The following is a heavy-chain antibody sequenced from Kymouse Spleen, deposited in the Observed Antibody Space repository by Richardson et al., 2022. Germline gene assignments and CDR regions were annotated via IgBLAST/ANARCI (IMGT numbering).Heavy chain of an antibody. CDR3: TRGAARPEDWYYYYYGMDV. J-gene: IGHJ6*02. CDR2: IRSKANSYAT. V-gene: IGHV3-73*02. D-gene: IGHD6-6*01. CDR1: GFTFSGSA. Sequence: EVQLVESGGGLVQPGGSLKLSCAASGFTFSGSAMHWVRQASGKGLEWVGRIRSKANSYATAYAASVKGRFTISRDDSKNTAYLQMNSLKTEDTAVYYCTRGAARPEDWYYYYYGMDVWGQGTTVTVSS.